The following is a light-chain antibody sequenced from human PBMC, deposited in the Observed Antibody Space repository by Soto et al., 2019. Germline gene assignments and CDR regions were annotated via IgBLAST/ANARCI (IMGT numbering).Light chain of an antibody. V-gene: IGKV3-15*01. J-gene: IGKJ1*01. CDR3: QQYNNWPWT. CDR1: QSISGT. CDR2: GAS. Sequence: ETVLTQSPASLSLSPGERATLSCRASQSISGTLAWYQQKPGQAPRLLIYGASTRATSFPARFSGSGSGTDFTLTISSLQSEDFAVYYCQQYNNWPWTFGQGTKVDIK.